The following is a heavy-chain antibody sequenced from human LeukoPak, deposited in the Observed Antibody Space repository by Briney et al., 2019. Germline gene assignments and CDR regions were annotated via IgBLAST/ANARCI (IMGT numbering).Heavy chain of an antibody. D-gene: IGHD3-3*01. CDR3: ARVFWSGNNYYYYGMDV. Sequence: SETLSLTCTVSGGSISSYYWSWIRQPPGKGLEWIGYIYYSGSTNYNPSLKSRVTISVDTSKNQLSLKLSSVTAADTAVYYCARVFWSGNNYYYYGMDVWGQGTTVTVSS. V-gene: IGHV4-59*01. J-gene: IGHJ6*02. CDR2: IYYSGST. CDR1: GGSISSYY.